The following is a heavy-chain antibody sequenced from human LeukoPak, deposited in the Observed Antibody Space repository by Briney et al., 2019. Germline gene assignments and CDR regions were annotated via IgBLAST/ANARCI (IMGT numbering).Heavy chain of an antibody. Sequence: GGSLRLSCAASGFIFSNYWMSWVRQAPGKGLVWVSRINSDGSSTSYADSVKGRFTISRDNAKNTLYLQVNSLRAEDTAVYYCARVLVGAHFDYWGQGTLVTVSS. CDR3: ARVLVGAHFDY. D-gene: IGHD1-26*01. V-gene: IGHV3-74*01. J-gene: IGHJ4*02. CDR2: INSDGSST. CDR1: GFIFSNYW.